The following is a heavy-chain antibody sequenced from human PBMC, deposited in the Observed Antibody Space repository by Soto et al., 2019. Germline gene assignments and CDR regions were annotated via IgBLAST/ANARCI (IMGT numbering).Heavy chain of an antibody. V-gene: IGHV3-74*01. Sequence: EVHLVESGGGLVQAGGSLRLSCAASGFTFTDYWTHWVRQAPGKGLVWVSRINSDGSRTSYADSVTGRFTISRDNAKNTLYLQMNSLRVEDTALYYFARETYRGFYCDYWGQGTLVTVSS. CDR1: GFTFTDYW. CDR2: INSDGSRT. J-gene: IGHJ4*02. CDR3: ARETYRGFYCDY. D-gene: IGHD4-4*01.